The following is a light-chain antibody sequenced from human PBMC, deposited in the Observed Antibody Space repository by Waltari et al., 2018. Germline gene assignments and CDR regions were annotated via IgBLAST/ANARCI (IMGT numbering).Light chain of an antibody. Sequence: QAVVTQESSLTVSPGGTVTLTCASSTGPVTSNHYPYWFQQKPGQDPTTLIYDSTNRHAGSPARFSASLLGGKAALSLSGAQPEDEADYSCLLAYGGARVFGRGTKLTVL. CDR2: DST. CDR3: LLAYGGARV. J-gene: IGLJ3*02. V-gene: IGLV7-46*01. CDR1: TGPVTSNHY.